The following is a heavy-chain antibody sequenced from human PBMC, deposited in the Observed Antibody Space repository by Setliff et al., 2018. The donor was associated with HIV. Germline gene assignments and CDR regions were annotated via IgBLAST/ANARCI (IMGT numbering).Heavy chain of an antibody. CDR2: INPNSAAT. D-gene: IGHD6-19*01. Sequence: GASVKVSCKASGYIFNRYGTHWVRQAPGQGPEWMAWINPNSAATNVAQKFQGRVTMTRDTSITTAYMELSGLTSDDTAVYFCARGGALSGFFFPNWLDPWGQGTLVTVSS. CDR1: GYIFNRYG. V-gene: IGHV1-2*02. J-gene: IGHJ5*02. CDR3: ARGGALSGFFFPNWLDP.